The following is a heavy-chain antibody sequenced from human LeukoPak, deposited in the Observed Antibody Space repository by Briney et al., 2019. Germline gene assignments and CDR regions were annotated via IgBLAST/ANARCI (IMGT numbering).Heavy chain of an antibody. J-gene: IGHJ4*02. Sequence: SETLSLTCAVYGGSFSGYYWSWIRQPPGKGLEWIGEINHSGSTNYNPSLKSRVTISVDTSKNQFSLKLSSVTAADTAVYYCARSNWGADFDHWGQGTLVTVSS. CDR1: GGSFSGYY. D-gene: IGHD7-27*01. CDR3: ARSNWGADFDH. CDR2: INHSGST. V-gene: IGHV4-34*01.